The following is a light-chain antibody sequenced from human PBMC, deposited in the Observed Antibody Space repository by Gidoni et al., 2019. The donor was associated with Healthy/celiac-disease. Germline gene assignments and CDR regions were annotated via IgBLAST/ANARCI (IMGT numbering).Light chain of an antibody. J-gene: IGKJ2*01. Sequence: DIVMTHSPLSLPVTPGEPASISCRSSQSLLHSNGYNYLDWYLQNPGQSPQLLIYLGSNRASGVPDRFSGSGSGTDFTLKISRVEAEDVGVYYCMQALQTPPTFGQGTKLEIK. CDR1: QSLLHSNGYNY. V-gene: IGKV2-28*01. CDR2: LGS. CDR3: MQALQTPPT.